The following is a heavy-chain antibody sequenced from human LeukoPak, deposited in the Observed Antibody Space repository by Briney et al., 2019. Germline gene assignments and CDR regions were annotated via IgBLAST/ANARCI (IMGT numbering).Heavy chain of an antibody. V-gene: IGHV3-9*01. J-gene: IGHJ4*02. D-gene: IGHD1-14*01. CDR1: GFTFDDYA. Sequence: GRSLRLSCAASGFTFDDYAMHWVRQAPGKGLEWVSGISWNGGSIGYADSVKGRFTISRDNAKNSLYLQMNSLRAEDTAVYYCARSDRVPYYFDYWGQGTLVTVSS. CDR3: ARSDRVPYYFDY. CDR2: ISWNGGSI.